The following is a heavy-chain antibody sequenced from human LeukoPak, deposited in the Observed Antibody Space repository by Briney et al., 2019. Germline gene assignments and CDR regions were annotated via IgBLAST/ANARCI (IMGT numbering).Heavy chain of an antibody. CDR1: GFTLSSYA. CDR2: ISDTGNT. CDR3: AKAPVTTCRGAFCYPFDY. D-gene: IGHD2-15*01. J-gene: IGHJ4*02. Sequence: GGSLRLSCTASGFTLSSYAMSWVRHAPGKGLEWVSAISDTGNTYHADSLKGRFTISRDSSKNTLFLQMNRLRPEDAAVYYCAKAPVTTCRGAFCYPFDYWGLGTLVTVSS. V-gene: IGHV3-23*01.